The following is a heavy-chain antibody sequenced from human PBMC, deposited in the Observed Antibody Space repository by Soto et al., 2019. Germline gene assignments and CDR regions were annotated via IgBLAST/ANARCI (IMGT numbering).Heavy chain of an antibody. CDR2: INAGNGNT. J-gene: IGHJ4*02. CDR1: GYTFTSYA. V-gene: IGHV1-3*01. CDR3: ARAVQDSSGSYGDY. D-gene: IGHD3-22*01. Sequence: GASVKVSCKASGYTFTSYAMHWVRQAPGQRLEWMGWINAGNGNTKYSQEFQGRVTITRDTSASTAYMELSSLRSEDTAVYYCARAVQDSSGSYGDYWGQGTLVTVPQ.